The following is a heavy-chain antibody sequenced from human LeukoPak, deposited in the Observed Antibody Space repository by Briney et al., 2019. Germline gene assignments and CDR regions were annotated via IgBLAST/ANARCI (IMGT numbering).Heavy chain of an antibody. CDR2: ISGSGGST. D-gene: IGHD3-10*01. Sequence: PGGSLRLSCAASGFTFSSYAMSWVRQAPGKGLEWVSAISGSGGSTYYADSVKGRFTISRDNSKNTLYLQMNSLRAEDTALYYCAKGIWFGELLSYFDYWGQGTLVTVSS. CDR1: GFTFSSYA. J-gene: IGHJ4*02. V-gene: IGHV3-23*01. CDR3: AKGIWFGELLSYFDY.